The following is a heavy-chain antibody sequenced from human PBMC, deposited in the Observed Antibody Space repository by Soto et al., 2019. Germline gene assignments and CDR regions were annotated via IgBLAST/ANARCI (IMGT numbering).Heavy chain of an antibody. Sequence: SETLSLTCTVSGGSISSYYWSWIRQPPGKGLEWIGYIYYSGSTNYNPSLKSRVTISVDTSKNQFSLKLSSVTAADTAVYYCARGVVPAARMNWFDPWGQGTLVTVSS. CDR2: IYYSGST. J-gene: IGHJ5*02. CDR1: GGSISSYY. D-gene: IGHD2-2*01. CDR3: ARGVVPAARMNWFDP. V-gene: IGHV4-59*01.